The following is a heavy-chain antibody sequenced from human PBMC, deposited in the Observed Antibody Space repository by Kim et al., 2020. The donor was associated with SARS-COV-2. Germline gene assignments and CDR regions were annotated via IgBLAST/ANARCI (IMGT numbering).Heavy chain of an antibody. J-gene: IGHJ6*02. V-gene: IGHV1-69*13. CDR3: ARDSAGYSSSTNSYGMEV. CDR2: IIPIFCTA. CDR1: GGTFSSYA. Sequence: SVKVSCKASGGTFSSYAISWVRQAPGQGLEWMGGIIPIFCTANYAQKFQGRVTITADESTSTAYMELSSLRSEDTAVYYCARDSAGYSSSTNSYGMEVWGQGTTVTVSS. D-gene: IGHD6-13*01.